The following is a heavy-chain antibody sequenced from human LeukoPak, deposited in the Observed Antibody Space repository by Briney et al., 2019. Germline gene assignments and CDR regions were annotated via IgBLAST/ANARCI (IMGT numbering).Heavy chain of an antibody. Sequence: APVKVSCKASGYTFTGYYMHWVRQAPGQGLEWMGWINPNSGGTNYAQKFQGRVTMTRDTSISTAYMELSRLRSDDTAVYYCARAKSRGVIITSPLGYWGQGTLVTVSS. V-gene: IGHV1-2*02. D-gene: IGHD3-10*01. CDR3: ARAKSRGVIITSPLGY. CDR1: GYTFTGYY. J-gene: IGHJ4*02. CDR2: INPNSGGT.